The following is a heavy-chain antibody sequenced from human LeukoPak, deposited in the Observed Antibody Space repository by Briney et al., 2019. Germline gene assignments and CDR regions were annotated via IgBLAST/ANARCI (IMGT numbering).Heavy chain of an antibody. CDR1: GGSISSGGYS. J-gene: IGHJ5*02. D-gene: IGHD3-10*01. V-gene: IGHV4-30-4*07. Sequence: SETLSLTCAVSGGSISSGGYSWSWIRQPPGKGLEWIGYIYYSGSTYYNPSLKSRVTISVDTSKNQFSLKLSSVTAADTAVYYCARDRHLLLWFGEVRFKHNWFDPWGQGTLVTVSS. CDR3: ARDRHLLLWFGEVRFKHNWFDP. CDR2: IYYSGST.